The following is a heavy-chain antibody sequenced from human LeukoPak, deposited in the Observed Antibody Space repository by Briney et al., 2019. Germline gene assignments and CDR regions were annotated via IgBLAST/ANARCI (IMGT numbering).Heavy chain of an antibody. D-gene: IGHD5-18*01. CDR3: ARDLHDGYSYGY. CDR1: GGTFSSYA. CDR2: IIPILGTA. V-gene: IGHV1-69*04. Sequence: SVKVSCKASGGTFSSYAISWVRQAPGQGLEWMGRIIPILGTANYAQKFQGRVTITADKSTSTAYMELSSLRSEDTAVYYCARDLHDGYSYGYWGQGTLVTVSS. J-gene: IGHJ4*02.